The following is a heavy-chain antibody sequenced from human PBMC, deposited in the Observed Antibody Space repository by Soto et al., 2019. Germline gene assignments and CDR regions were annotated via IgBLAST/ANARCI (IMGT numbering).Heavy chain of an antibody. Sequence: ASVKVSCKASGYTFSDYYLHWVRQAPGQGPEWMGRINPNSGDAKFARKFQGRVTMTRDTSVRTAFMELNWLKSDDTAVYYCARESGGATATLDYYYFYMDVWGKGTTVTVSS. J-gene: IGHJ6*03. CDR3: ARESGGATATLDYYYFYMDV. CDR1: GYTFSDYY. D-gene: IGHD5-12*01. V-gene: IGHV1-2*06. CDR2: INPNSGDA.